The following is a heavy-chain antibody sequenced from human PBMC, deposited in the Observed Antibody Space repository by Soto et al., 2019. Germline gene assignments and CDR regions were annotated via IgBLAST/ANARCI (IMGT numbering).Heavy chain of an antibody. CDR1: GFTFSSYA. J-gene: IGHJ4*02. Sequence: PGGSLRLSCAASGFTFSSYAMSWVRQAPGKGLEWVSAISGSGGSTYYADSVKGRFTISRDNSKNTLYLQMNSLRAEDTAVYYCAKGAYSNYRVQTHDDYWGQGTLVTVSS. CDR2: ISGSGGST. V-gene: IGHV3-23*01. CDR3: AKGAYSNYRVQTHDDY. D-gene: IGHD4-4*01.